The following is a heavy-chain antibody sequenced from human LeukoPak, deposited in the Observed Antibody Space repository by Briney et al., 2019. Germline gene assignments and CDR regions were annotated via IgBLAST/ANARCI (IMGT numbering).Heavy chain of an antibody. Sequence: SETLSLTCTVSGGSISSYYWSWIRQPPGKGLEWIGYIYYSGSTNYNPSLKSRVTISVDTSKDQFSLKLSSVTAADTAVYYCARDGLERRGIDPWGQGTLVTVSS. CDR1: GGSISSYY. J-gene: IGHJ5*02. V-gene: IGHV4-59*01. CDR2: IYYSGST. D-gene: IGHD1-1*01. CDR3: ARDGLERRGIDP.